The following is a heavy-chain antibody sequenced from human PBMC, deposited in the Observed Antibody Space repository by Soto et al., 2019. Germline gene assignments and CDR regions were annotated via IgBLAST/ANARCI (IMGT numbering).Heavy chain of an antibody. D-gene: IGHD3-3*01. J-gene: IGHJ4*02. CDR1: GGSISSYY. CDR3: ARRYGSFLDN. CDR2: IYYSGST. Sequence: PSETLSLTCTFSGGSISSYYWSWIRQPPGKGLEWIGYIYYSGSTNYNPSLKSRVTISVDTSKNQFSLKLSSVTAADAAVYYCARRYGSFLDNWAQETRVTVSS. V-gene: IGHV4-59*08.